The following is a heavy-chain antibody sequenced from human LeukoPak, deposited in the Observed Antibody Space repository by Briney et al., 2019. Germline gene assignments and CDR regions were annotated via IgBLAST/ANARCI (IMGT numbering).Heavy chain of an antibody. CDR2: INPNSGGT. J-gene: IGHJ4*02. Sequence: GASVKVSCKASGYTFTGYYMHWVRQAPGQGLEWMGWINPNSGGTNYAQKFQGRVTMTRDTSISTAYMELSRLRSDDTAVYYCARTIVVVVAATSEFDYWGQGTLVTVSS. CDR3: ARTIVVVVAATSEFDY. D-gene: IGHD2-15*01. V-gene: IGHV1-2*02. CDR1: GYTFTGYY.